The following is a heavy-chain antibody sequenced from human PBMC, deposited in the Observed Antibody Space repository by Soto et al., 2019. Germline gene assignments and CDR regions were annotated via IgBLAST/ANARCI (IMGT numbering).Heavy chain of an antibody. V-gene: IGHV3-15*01. CDR2: IKSKTDGGTT. J-gene: IGHJ6*02. Sequence: PGGSLRLSCAASGFTFSNAWMSWVRQAPGKGLEWVGRIKSKTDGGTTDYAAPVKGRFTISRDDSKNTLYLQMNSLKTEDTAVYYCTTDHNDFWSGHPTYYYYGMDVWGQGTTVTAP. CDR1: GFTFSNAW. CDR3: TTDHNDFWSGHPTYYYYGMDV. D-gene: IGHD3-3*01.